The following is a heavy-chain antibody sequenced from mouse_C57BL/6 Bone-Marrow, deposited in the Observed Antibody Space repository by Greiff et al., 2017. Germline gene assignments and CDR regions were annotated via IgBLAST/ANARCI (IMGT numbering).Heavy chain of an antibody. V-gene: IGHV1-55*01. Sequence: VQLQQPGAELVKPGASVKMSCKASGYTFTSYWITWVKQRPGQGLEWIGDIYPGSGSTNYNEKFKSKATLTVDTSSSTAYMQLSSLTSEDSAVYYCARWRYYGSSRYFDVWGTGTTVTVSS. D-gene: IGHD1-1*01. CDR2: IYPGSGST. CDR1: GYTFTSYW. CDR3: ARWRYYGSSRYFDV. J-gene: IGHJ1*03.